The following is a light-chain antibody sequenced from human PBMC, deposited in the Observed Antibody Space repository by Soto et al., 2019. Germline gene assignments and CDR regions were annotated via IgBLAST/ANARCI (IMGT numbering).Light chain of an antibody. CDR1: QTVRNNY. V-gene: IGKV3-20*01. Sequence: EFVLTQSPGTLSLSPGERATLSCSASQTVRNNYLAWYQQKPGQAPRLLIYDASSRATGIPDRFSGGGSGTDFTLTIRRLEPEDFAVYYCQQFSSYPLTFGGATKVDTK. CDR2: DAS. J-gene: IGKJ4*01. CDR3: QQFSSYPLT.